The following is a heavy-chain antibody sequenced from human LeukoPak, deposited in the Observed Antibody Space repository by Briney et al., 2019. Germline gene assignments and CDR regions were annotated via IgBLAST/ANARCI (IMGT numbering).Heavy chain of an antibody. CDR3: ARRYCSGGSCYDY. J-gene: IGHJ4*02. D-gene: IGHD2-15*01. V-gene: IGHV1-69*13. Sequence: ASVKVSCKASGGTFSSYAISWVRQAPGQGLEWMGGIIPIFGTANYAQKFQGRVTITADESTSTAYMELSSLRSEDTAVYYCARRYCSGGSCYDYWGQGTLVTVSS. CDR1: GGTFSSYA. CDR2: IIPIFGTA.